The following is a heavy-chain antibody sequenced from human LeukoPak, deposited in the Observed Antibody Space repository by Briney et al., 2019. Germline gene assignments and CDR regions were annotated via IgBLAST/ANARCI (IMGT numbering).Heavy chain of an antibody. CDR1: GFTFSTYW. J-gene: IGHJ1*01. CDR3: AKDRSSSWLRSQYFQH. CDR2: ISSDGSIT. Sequence: GGSLRLSCAASGFTFSTYWMHWVRQAPGKGLVWVSRISSDGSITSYADSVKGRFTISRDNAKNTLYLQMNSLRAEDMALYYCAKDRSSSWLRSQYFQHWGQGTLVTVSS. D-gene: IGHD6-13*01. V-gene: IGHV3-74*01.